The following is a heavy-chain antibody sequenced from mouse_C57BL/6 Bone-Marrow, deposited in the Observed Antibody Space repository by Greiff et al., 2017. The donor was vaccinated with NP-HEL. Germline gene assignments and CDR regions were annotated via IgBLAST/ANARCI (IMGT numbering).Heavy chain of an antibody. J-gene: IGHJ3*01. Sequence: QVQLQQPVAELVMPGASVKLSCKASGYTFTSSWMHWVKQRPGQGLEWIGEIDPSDSYTNYNQKFQGKSTLTVDKSSNTAYLQLSSLTSEDSAVYSCARWGYYYGSSRWGQATLVTAYA. D-gene: IGHD1-1*01. CDR3: ARWGYYYGSSR. CDR1: GYTFTSSW. CDR2: IDPSDSYT. V-gene: IGHV1-69*01.